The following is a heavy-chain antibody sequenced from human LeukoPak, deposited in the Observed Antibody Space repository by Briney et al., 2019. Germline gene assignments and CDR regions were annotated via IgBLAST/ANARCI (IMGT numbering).Heavy chain of an antibody. J-gene: IGHJ4*02. CDR2: ISYDGSDK. Sequence: GGSLRLSCAASGFTFSTYGMHWVRQAPGKGLEWVAVISYDGSDKYYADSVKGRFTISRDNSKNTLYLQMNSLRAEDTAVYYCAKDPRRYSRTGGYFDYWGQGTLVTVSS. CDR1: GFTFSTYG. V-gene: IGHV3-30*18. CDR3: AKDPRRYSRTGGYFDY. D-gene: IGHD6-13*01.